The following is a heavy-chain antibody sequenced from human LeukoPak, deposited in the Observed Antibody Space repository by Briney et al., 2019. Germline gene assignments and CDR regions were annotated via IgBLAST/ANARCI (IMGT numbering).Heavy chain of an antibody. Sequence: GRSLRLSCAASGFTFDDYAMHWVRQAPGKGLEWVSGISWNSGSIDYADSVKGRFTISRDNAKNSLYLQMNSLRAEDTAVYYCARAEVYSSSWYYFDYWGQGTLVTVSS. CDR1: GFTFDDYA. CDR2: ISWNSGSI. V-gene: IGHV3-9*01. D-gene: IGHD6-13*01. CDR3: ARAEVYSSSWYYFDY. J-gene: IGHJ4*02.